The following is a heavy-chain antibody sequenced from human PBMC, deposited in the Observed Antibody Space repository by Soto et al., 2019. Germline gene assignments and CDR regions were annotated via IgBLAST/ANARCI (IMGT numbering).Heavy chain of an antibody. Sequence: PSETLSLTWAVYGGSFSGDCWTWIRQPPGTGLEWIGEINHSGSTNYNPSLKSRVTISVDTSKNQFSLKLTSVTAADTAVYYCARDKITGLFDYWGQGTLVTVSS. V-gene: IGHV4-34*01. CDR3: ARDKITGLFDY. J-gene: IGHJ4*02. D-gene: IGHD2-8*02. CDR2: INHSGST. CDR1: GGSFSGDC.